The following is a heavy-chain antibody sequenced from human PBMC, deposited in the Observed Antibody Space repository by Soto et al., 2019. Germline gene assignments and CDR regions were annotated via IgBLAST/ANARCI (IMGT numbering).Heavy chain of an antibody. J-gene: IGHJ4*02. CDR3: ARSKGGTIFGVVTI. V-gene: IGHV4-59*01. CDR1: GGSISSYY. CDR2: IYYSGST. Sequence: QVQLQESGPGLVKPSETLSLTCTVSGGSISSYYWSWIRRPPGKGLEWIGYIYYSGSTNYNPSLKSRVTISVDTSKNQFSLKLSSVTAADTAVYYCARSKGGTIFGVVTIWGQGTLVTVSS. D-gene: IGHD3-3*01.